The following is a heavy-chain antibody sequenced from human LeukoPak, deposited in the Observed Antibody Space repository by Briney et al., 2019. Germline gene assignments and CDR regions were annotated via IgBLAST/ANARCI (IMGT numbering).Heavy chain of an antibody. D-gene: IGHD3-3*01. V-gene: IGHV4-30-2*01. CDR2: IYHSGST. Sequence: SQTLSLTCTVSGGSISSGGYYWSWIRQPPGKGLEWIGYIYHSGSTYYNPSLKSRVTISVDRSKNQFSLKLSSVTAADTAVYYCARDWNFGVAPTPQTWGQGTQVTVSS. J-gene: IGHJ5*02. CDR3: ARDWNFGVAPTPQT. CDR1: GGSISSGGYY.